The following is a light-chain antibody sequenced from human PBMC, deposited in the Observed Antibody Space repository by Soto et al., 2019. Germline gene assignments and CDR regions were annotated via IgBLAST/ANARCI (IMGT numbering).Light chain of an antibody. CDR3: CSFTSTSTYV. Sequence: QSALTQPASVSASPGQSITISCTGTSSDVGGYNHVSWHHQHPGKAPKLIIYDVTNRPSGVSRRFSGSKSGNTASLTISGLQAEDEADYYCCSFTSTSTYVFGGGTKVTVL. CDR1: SSDVGGYNH. CDR2: DVT. J-gene: IGLJ1*01. V-gene: IGLV2-14*01.